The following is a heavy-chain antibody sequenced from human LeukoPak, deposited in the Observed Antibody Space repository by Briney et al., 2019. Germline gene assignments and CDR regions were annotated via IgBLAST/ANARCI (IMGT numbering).Heavy chain of an antibody. V-gene: IGHV4-39*01. D-gene: IGHD1-26*01. CDR2: MGSNGNT. J-gene: IGHJ4*02. Sequence: SETLSLTCTVSGDSISSSPYYWGWIRQPPGKGLEWIASMGSNGNTYYNASLKSRATISIDTSKNQFSLKVTSVTAADTAVYYCARHKAMGATSEYFDYWGQGTLVTVSS. CDR1: GDSISSSPYY. CDR3: ARHKAMGATSEYFDY.